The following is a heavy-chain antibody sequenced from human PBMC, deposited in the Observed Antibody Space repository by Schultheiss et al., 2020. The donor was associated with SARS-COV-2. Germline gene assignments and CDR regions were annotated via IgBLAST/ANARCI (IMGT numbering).Heavy chain of an antibody. J-gene: IGHJ6*02. CDR1: GGSISSGGYY. V-gene: IGHV4-31*02. Sequence: SETLSLTCTVSGGSISSGGYYWSWIRQHPGKGLEWIGYIYYSGSTYYNPSLKSRVTISVDTSKNQFSLKLSSVTAADTAVYYCARETYYYDSSGYYPLGYYYYYGMDVWGQGTTVTVSS. D-gene: IGHD3-22*01. CDR2: IYYSGST. CDR3: ARETYYYDSSGYYPLGYYYYYGMDV.